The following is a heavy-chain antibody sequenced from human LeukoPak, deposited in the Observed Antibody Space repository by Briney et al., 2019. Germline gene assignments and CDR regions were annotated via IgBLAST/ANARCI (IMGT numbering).Heavy chain of an antibody. CDR1: GFTFSSYA. D-gene: IGHD3-22*01. Sequence: PGGSLRLSCAASGFTFSSYAMSWVRQAPGKGLEWVSAISGSGGSTYYADSVKGRFTISRDNFKNTLYLQMNSLRAEDTAVYYCARYRVVVITNKNYYFDYWGQGTLVTVSS. CDR2: ISGSGGST. J-gene: IGHJ4*02. V-gene: IGHV3-23*01. CDR3: ARYRVVVITNKNYYFDY.